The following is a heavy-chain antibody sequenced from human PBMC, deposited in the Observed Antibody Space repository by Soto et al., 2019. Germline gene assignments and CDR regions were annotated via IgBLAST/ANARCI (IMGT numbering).Heavy chain of an antibody. V-gene: IGHV3-30*18. D-gene: IGHD2-8*02. Sequence: GGSLRLSYGASGYSFGTFGLHWVRRATGQGLEWMACIAHDAVNKDYGDSPMGRFSISRDDSRNTVYLEMSSLRTEDTAIYYCAKDLSPLVPEPYGMDVWGQGTTVTVSS. CDR3: AKDLSPLVPEPYGMDV. CDR1: GYSFGTFG. J-gene: IGHJ6*02. CDR2: IAHDAVNK.